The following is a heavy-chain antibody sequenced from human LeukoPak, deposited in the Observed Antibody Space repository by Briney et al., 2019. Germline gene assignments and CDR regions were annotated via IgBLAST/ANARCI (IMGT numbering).Heavy chain of an antibody. CDR3: AKDFPPLYYYDSSGYDY. CDR1: GFTISSYA. D-gene: IGHD3-22*01. CDR2: ISGSGGST. V-gene: IGHV3-23*01. J-gene: IGHJ4*02. Sequence: GGSLRLSCAASGFTISSYAMSWVRQAPGKGLEWVSAISGSGGSTYYADSVKGRFTISRDSSKNTLYLQMNSLRAEDTAVYYCAKDFPPLYYYDSSGYDYWGQGTLVTVSS.